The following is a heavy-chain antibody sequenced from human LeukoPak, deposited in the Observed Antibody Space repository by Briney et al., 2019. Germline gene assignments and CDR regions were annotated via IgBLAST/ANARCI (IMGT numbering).Heavy chain of an antibody. CDR3: ARGSYSSGWSDY. J-gene: IGHJ4*02. Sequence: GGSLRLSCAASGFTFSSYSMSWVRQAPGKGLEWVSSITTSSTYISYADSVKGRFTISRDNAKNSLYLQMNSLRAEDTAVYYCARGSYSSGWSDYWGQGTLVTVSS. D-gene: IGHD6-19*01. CDR2: ITTSSTYI. V-gene: IGHV3-21*01. CDR1: GFTFSSYS.